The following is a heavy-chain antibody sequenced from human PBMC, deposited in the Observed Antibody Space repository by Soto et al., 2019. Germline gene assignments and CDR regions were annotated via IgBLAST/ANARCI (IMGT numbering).Heavy chain of an antibody. Sequence: SETLSLTCSVSGGSLNSDGFYWSWIRQLPGKGLEWMGYIYYSGYTYYNPSLQSRITMSVDASKNQLTLRLRSVTAADTAVYYCSRTSYSSSPFYYFMDVWGQGTTVTVSS. CDR3: SRTSYSSSPFYYFMDV. V-gene: IGHV4-31*03. CDR2: IYYSGYT. J-gene: IGHJ6*02. D-gene: IGHD6-6*01. CDR1: GGSLNSDGFY.